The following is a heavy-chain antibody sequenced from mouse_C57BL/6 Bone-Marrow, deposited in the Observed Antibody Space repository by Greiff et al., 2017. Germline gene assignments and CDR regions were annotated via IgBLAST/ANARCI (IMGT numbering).Heavy chain of an antibody. V-gene: IGHV5-4*03. CDR1: GFTFSSYA. CDR3: ARARYGTTVVDPYYFDY. CDR2: ISDGGSYT. Sequence: EVKLMESGGGLVKPGGSLKLSCAASGFTFSSYAMSWVRQTPEKRLEWVATISDGGSYTYDPDNVKGRFTISRDNAKNNLYLQMSHLKSEDTAMYYCARARYGTTVVDPYYFDYWGQGTTLTVSS. D-gene: IGHD1-1*01. J-gene: IGHJ2*01.